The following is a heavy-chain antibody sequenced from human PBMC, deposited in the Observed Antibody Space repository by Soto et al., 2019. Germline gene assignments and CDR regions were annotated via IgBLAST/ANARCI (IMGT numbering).Heavy chain of an antibody. CDR3: ARDTAMVPYYGMDV. CDR2: ISSSSSTI. CDR1: GFTFSSYS. J-gene: IGHJ6*02. Sequence: PGGSLRLSCAASGFTFSSYSMNWVRQAPGKGLEWVSYISSSSSTIYYADSVKGRLTISRDNAKNSLYLQMNSLRAEDTAVYYCARDTAMVPYYGMDVWGQGTTVTVSS. D-gene: IGHD5-18*01. V-gene: IGHV3-48*01.